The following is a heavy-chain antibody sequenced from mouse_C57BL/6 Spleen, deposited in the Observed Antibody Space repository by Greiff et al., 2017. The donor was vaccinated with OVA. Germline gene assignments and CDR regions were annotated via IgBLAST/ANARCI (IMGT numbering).Heavy chain of an antibody. CDR1: GFTFSSYA. Sequence: EVMLVESGAGLVKPGGSLKLSCAASGFTFSSYAMSWVRQTPEKRLEWVAYISSGGDYIYYADTVKGRFTISRDNARNTLYLQMSSLKSEDTAMYYCTRDHDFYWYFDVWGTGTTVTVSS. V-gene: IGHV5-9-1*02. CDR3: TRDHDFYWYFDV. J-gene: IGHJ1*03. D-gene: IGHD2-4*01. CDR2: ISSGGDYI.